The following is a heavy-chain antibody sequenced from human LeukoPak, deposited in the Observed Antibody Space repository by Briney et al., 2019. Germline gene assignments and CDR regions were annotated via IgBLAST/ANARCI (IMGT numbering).Heavy chain of an antibody. Sequence: ASVKVSCKASGYTFTSYGISWVRQAPGQGLEWMGWISAYNGNTNYAQKLQGRVTMTTDTSTSTAYMELRSLRSDDTAVYYCARAGAPLVVPAANFVYWGQGTLVTVSS. J-gene: IGHJ4*02. CDR1: GYTFTSYG. CDR3: ARAGAPLVVPAANFVY. CDR2: ISAYNGNT. D-gene: IGHD2-2*01. V-gene: IGHV1-18*04.